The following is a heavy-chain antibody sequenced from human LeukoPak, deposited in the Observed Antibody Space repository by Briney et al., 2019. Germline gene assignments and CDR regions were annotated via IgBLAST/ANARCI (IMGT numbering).Heavy chain of an antibody. CDR3: ARGKTSQNIVTRKTYNWFDP. V-gene: IGHV3-21*01. CDR1: GFTFSSYN. J-gene: IGHJ5*02. D-gene: IGHD2/OR15-2a*01. Sequence: AGSLTLSCAASGFTFSSYNLNWVRQPPGKGLEWVSSISSSSNYIYYADSVKGRFTISRDNAKNSLYLQMKSLRAEDTAVYYCARGKTSQNIVTRKTYNWFDPWGQGTLLTVSS. CDR2: ISSSSNYI.